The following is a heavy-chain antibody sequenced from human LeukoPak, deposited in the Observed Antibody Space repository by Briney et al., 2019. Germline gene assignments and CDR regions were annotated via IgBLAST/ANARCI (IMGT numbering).Heavy chain of an antibody. Sequence: SETLSLTCAVSGGSISSYYWSWIRQPAEKGLEWIGRIYTSGPANYNPSLKSRVTMSVDTSKKQLSLKLNSVTAADTAVYYCAVVVITPYYFEYWGQGTLVTVSS. V-gene: IGHV4-4*07. CDR3: AVVVITPYYFEY. CDR2: IYTSGPA. D-gene: IGHD3-22*01. CDR1: GGSISSYY. J-gene: IGHJ4*02.